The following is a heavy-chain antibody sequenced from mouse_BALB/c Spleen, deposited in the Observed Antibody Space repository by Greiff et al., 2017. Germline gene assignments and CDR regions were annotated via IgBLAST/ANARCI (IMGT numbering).Heavy chain of an antibody. CDR2: INPYYGST. CDR1: GYSFTDYI. D-gene: IGHD2-4*01. CDR3: ARADYDGAWFAY. Sequence: EVQLQQTGPELVKPGASVKISCKASGYSFTDYIMLWVKQSHGKSLEWIGNINPYYGSTSYNLKFKGKATLTVDKSSSTAYMQLNSLTSEDSAVYYCARADYDGAWFAYWGQGTLVTVSA. V-gene: IGHV1-39*01. J-gene: IGHJ3*01.